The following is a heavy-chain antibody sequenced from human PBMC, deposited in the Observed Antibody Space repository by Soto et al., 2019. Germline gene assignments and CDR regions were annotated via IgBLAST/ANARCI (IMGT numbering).Heavy chain of an antibody. CDR2: ISGSGDST. Sequence: EVQLLESGGGLVQPGGSLRLSCAASGFTFSSYAMNWVRQAPGKGLEWVSVISGSGDSTYYADSVKGRFTISRDNSKNKLYLQMNSLRAEDTAVYYCARRSSSWYFDCWGQGTLVTVSS. V-gene: IGHV3-23*01. J-gene: IGHJ4*02. CDR3: ARRSSSWYFDC. CDR1: GFTFSSYA. D-gene: IGHD6-13*01.